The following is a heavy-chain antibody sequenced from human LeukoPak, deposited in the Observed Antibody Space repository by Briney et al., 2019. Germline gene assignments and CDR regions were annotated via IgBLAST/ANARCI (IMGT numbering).Heavy chain of an antibody. CDR3: ARDKRYSSSWYPDY. CDR1: GYTFTGYY. V-gene: IGHV1-2*02. Sequence: ASVTVSCKASGYTFTGYYMYWVRQAPGQGLKWMGWINPNSGGTNYAQKFQGRVTMTRDRSISTAYMELSRLRSDDTAVYYCARDKRYSSSWYPDYWGQGTLVTVSS. D-gene: IGHD6-13*01. CDR2: INPNSGGT. J-gene: IGHJ4*02.